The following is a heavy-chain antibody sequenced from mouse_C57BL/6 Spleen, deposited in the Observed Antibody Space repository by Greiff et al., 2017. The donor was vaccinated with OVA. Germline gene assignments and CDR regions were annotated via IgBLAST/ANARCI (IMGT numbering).Heavy chain of an antibody. J-gene: IGHJ4*01. CDR1: GFNITDDY. V-gene: IGHV14-4*01. Sequence: VQLQQSGAELVRPGASVKLSCTASGFNITDDYMHWVKQRPEQGLEWIGWIDPENGDTDYASKFQGKATITADTSSNTAYLQRSSLTSEDAAVYYCTTWGPTMDDWGQGTSVTVSS. CDR3: TTWGPTMDD. CDR2: IDPENGDT.